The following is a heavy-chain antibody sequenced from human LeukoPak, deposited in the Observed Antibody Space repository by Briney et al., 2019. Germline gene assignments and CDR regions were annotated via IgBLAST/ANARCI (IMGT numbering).Heavy chain of an antibody. J-gene: IGHJ4*02. V-gene: IGHV3-48*03. Sequence: GGSLRLSCAPSGFTFSNYEMNWVRQAPGKGLEWVSFISSSGVLIYYADSVKGRFTISRDNAKNSLYLQMNSLRVEDSAVYYCARVSGSGWHFDYWGQGSLVTVSS. CDR1: GFTFSNYE. CDR2: ISSSGVLI. CDR3: ARVSGSGWHFDY. D-gene: IGHD6-19*01.